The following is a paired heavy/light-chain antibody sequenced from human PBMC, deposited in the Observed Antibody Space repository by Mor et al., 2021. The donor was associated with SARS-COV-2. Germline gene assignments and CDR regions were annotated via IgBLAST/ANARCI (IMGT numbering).Heavy chain of an antibody. Sequence: QVHLVQSGAEVKKPGASVKVSCKASGYTFTSYGIIWVRQAPGQGLEWMGWISTYNGNTNYARNLQDRVTMTTDTSTSTAYMELRSLRSDDTALYYCARDPDDSDAYDFWGQGTMVTVSS. CDR3: ARDPDDSDAYDF. D-gene: IGHD2-21*02. V-gene: IGHV1-18*04. CDR1: GYTFTSYG. CDR2: ISTYNGNT. J-gene: IGHJ3*01.
Light chain of an antibody. J-gene: IGLJ3*02. CDR3: AAWDGSLSDLV. CDR2: KNN. V-gene: IGLV1-47*01. Sequence: QSVLTQPPSASGTPGQRVTISCSGSRSNIGNNYVYWYQHLPGTAPRLLIYKNNQRPSGVPDRFSGSKSGTSASLAISGLRSEDEADYYCAAWDGSLSDLVFGGGTKVTVL. CDR1: RSNIGNNY.